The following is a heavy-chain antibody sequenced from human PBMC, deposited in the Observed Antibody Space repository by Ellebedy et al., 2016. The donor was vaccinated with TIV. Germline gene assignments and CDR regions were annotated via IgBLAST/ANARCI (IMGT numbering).Heavy chain of an antibody. Sequence: GESLKISCAASGFTFSTYSMNWVRQAPGKGLEWVSSITSTSSYIYYADSVKGRFTISRDNAKNSLYLEMNSLRAEDTAVYYCAREPQYSYYESSGYYDHWGQGTLVTVSS. J-gene: IGHJ5*02. V-gene: IGHV3-21*01. CDR2: ITSTSSYI. CDR3: AREPQYSYYESSGYYDH. CDR1: GFTFSTYS. D-gene: IGHD3-22*01.